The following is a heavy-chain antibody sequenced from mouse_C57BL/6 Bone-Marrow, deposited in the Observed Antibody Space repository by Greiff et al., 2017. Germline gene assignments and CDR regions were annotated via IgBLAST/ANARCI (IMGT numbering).Heavy chain of an antibody. Sequence: QVQLKQSGAELARPGASVKMSCKASGYTFTSYTMHWVKQRPGQGLEWIGYINPSSGYTKYNQKFKDKATLTADKSSSTAYMQLSSLTSEDSAVYYCARNYDGYFYFDYWGQGTTLTVSS. D-gene: IGHD2-3*01. V-gene: IGHV1-4*01. J-gene: IGHJ2*01. CDR3: ARNYDGYFYFDY. CDR1: GYTFTSYT. CDR2: INPSSGYT.